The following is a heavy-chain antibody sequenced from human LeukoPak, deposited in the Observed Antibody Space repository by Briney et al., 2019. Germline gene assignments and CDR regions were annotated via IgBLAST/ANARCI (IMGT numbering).Heavy chain of an antibody. Sequence: SETLSLTCTVSGGSISSSSYYWGWIRQPPGKGLEWIGSIYYSVSTYYNPSLKIRVTISVDTSKDQFSLKLSSVTAADTVVYYCAREWAGSSYYFDYWGQGTLVTVSS. D-gene: IGHD2-15*01. CDR2: IYYSVST. J-gene: IGHJ4*02. V-gene: IGHV4-39*01. CDR3: AREWAGSSYYFDY. CDR1: GGSISSSSYY.